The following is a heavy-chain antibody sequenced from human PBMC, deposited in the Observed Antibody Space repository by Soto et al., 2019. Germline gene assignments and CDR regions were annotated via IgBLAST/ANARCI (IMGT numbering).Heavy chain of an antibody. CDR3: ARQGSGKASEQNTGYSSSYIDY. J-gene: IGHJ4*02. Sequence: EVQLVQSGAEVKKPGESLRISCKGSGYSFTSYWISWVRQMPGKGLEWMGRIDPSDSYTNYSPSFQGHVTISADKSISTAYLQWSSLKASDTAMYYCARQGSGKASEQNTGYSSSYIDYWGQGTLVTVSS. CDR2: IDPSDSYT. D-gene: IGHD6-13*01. CDR1: GYSFTSYW. V-gene: IGHV5-10-1*03.